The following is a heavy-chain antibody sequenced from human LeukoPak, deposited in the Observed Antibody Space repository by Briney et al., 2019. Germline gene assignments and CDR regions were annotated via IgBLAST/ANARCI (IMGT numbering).Heavy chain of an antibody. D-gene: IGHD6-13*01. J-gene: IGHJ4*02. CDR3: ARAIESSNWLPDY. V-gene: IGHV3-30*03. CDR1: GFTFSSYG. Sequence: GGSLRLSCAASGFTFSSYGMHWVRQAPGKGLEWVAVISYDGSNKYYADSVKGRFTISRDNTKNTLYLQMNSLRPEDTAVYYCARAIESSNWLPDYWGQGTLVTVSS. CDR2: ISYDGSNK.